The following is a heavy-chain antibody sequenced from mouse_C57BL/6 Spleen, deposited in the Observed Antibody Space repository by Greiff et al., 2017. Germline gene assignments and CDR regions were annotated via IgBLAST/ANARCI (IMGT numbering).Heavy chain of an antibody. J-gene: IGHJ2*01. CDR1: GYAFSSSW. CDR2: IYPGDGDT. CDR3: ARWKGSSLGHYFGY. Sequence: QVQLQQSGPELVKPGASVKISCKASGYAFSSSWMNWVKQRPGKGLEWIGRIYPGDGDTNYNGKFKGKATLTADKSSSTAYMQLSSLTSEDSAVYFCARWKGSSLGHYFGYWGQGTTLTVSS. V-gene: IGHV1-82*01. D-gene: IGHD1-1*01.